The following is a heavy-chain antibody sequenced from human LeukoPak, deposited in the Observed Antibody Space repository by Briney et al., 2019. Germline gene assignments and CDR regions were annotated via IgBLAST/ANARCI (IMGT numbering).Heavy chain of an antibody. D-gene: IGHD6-13*01. V-gene: IGHV3-53*01. CDR1: GFTVSNNY. J-gene: IGHJ4*02. CDR3: ARDPPGIAASGTGG. CDR2: IYSGGTT. Sequence: GGSLRLSCAASGFTVSNNYMNWVRQAPGKGLEWVSLIYSGGTTKYADSVKGRFTISRDNSKNTHYLQMNSLRVEDTAMYYCARDPPGIAASGTGGWGQGTLVTVSS.